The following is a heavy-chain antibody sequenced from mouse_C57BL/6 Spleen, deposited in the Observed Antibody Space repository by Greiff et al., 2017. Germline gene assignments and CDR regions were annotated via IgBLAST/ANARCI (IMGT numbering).Heavy chain of an antibody. CDR1: GYTFTSYW. CDR3: ARGSDYSKGFYAMDY. CDR2: INPSNGGT. V-gene: IGHV1-53*01. Sequence: QVQLQQPGTELVKPGASVKLSCKASGYTFTSYWMHWVKQRPGQGLEWIGNINPSNGGTNYNEKFKSKATLTVDKSSSTAYMQLSSLTSEDAAVYYCARGSDYSKGFYAMDYWGQGTSVTVSS. J-gene: IGHJ4*01. D-gene: IGHD2-5*01.